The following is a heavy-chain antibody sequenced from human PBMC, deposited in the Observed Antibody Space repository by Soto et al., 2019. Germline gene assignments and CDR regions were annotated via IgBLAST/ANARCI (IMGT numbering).Heavy chain of an antibody. Sequence: SETLSLTCTVSGGSISSGGYYWSWIRQHPGKGLEWIGYIYYSGSTYYNPSLKSRVTISVDTSKNQFSLKLSSVTAADTAVYYCARGFWSESGYDYPYFDYWGQGTLVTVSS. CDR2: IYYSGST. J-gene: IGHJ4*02. CDR1: GGSISSGGYY. CDR3: ARGFWSESGYDYPYFDY. D-gene: IGHD5-12*01. V-gene: IGHV4-31*03.